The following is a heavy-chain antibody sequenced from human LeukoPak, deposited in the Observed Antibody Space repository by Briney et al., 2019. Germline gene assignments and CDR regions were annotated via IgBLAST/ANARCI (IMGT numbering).Heavy chain of an antibody. V-gene: IGHV1-46*01. J-gene: IGHJ5*02. D-gene: IGHD1-26*01. Sequence: ASVKVSCKASGYTFTSYYMHWVRQAPGQGLEWMGIINPSGGSTSYAQKFQGRVTMTRDTSTSTVYMELSSLRSEDTAVYYCAGGGIVGATSANRFDPWGQGTLVTVSS. CDR3: AGGGIVGATSANRFDP. CDR1: GYTFTSYY. CDR2: INPSGGST.